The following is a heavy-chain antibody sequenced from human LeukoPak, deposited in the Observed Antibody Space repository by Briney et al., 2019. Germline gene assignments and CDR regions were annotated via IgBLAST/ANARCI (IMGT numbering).Heavy chain of an antibody. V-gene: IGHV3-30-3*01. CDR3: ARGETPYVWGSCAHY. D-gene: IGHD3-16*01. Sequence: GGSLRLSCAASGFTFSSYAMHWVRQAPGKGLEWVAVISYDGSNKYYADSVKGRFTISRDNSKNTLYLQMNSLRAEDTAVYCCARGETPYVWGSCAHYWGQGTLVTVSS. J-gene: IGHJ4*02. CDR1: GFTFSSYA. CDR2: ISYDGSNK.